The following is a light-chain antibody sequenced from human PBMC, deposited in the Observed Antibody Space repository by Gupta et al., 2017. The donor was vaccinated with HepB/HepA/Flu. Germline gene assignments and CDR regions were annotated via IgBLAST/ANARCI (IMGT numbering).Light chain of an antibody. Sequence: IPMTQSPSTLSASVGDRVTITCRASQSISNWLAWYQQKAGKAPKLLIYKASSLESGVPSRFSGSGSATEFTTTISRLQADDFANYYCQQNNCQGTFGQGTKVEIK. CDR1: QSISNW. V-gene: IGKV1-5*03. CDR3: QQNNCQGT. J-gene: IGKJ1*01. CDR2: KAS.